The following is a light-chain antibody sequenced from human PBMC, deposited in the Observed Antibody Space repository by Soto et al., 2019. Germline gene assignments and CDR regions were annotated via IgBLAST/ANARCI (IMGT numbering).Light chain of an antibody. V-gene: IGKV4-1*01. J-gene: IGKJ1*01. Sequence: VMTQSPDSLAVSLGERATINCKSGQSVLYSSNNKNYLAWYQQKPGQPPKLLIYWASTRESGVPDRFSGSGSGTDFTLTISSLQAEDVAVYYCQQFYSTPQTFAQRTKV. CDR3: QQFYSTPQT. CDR2: WAS. CDR1: QSVLYSSNNKNY.